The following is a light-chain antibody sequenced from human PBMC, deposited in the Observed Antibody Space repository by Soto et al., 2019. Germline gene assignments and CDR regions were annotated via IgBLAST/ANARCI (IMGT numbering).Light chain of an antibody. V-gene: IGKV1-33*01. Sequence: DIQMTQSPSSLSGSVGDIFTITFQASQDISNYLNWYQQKPGRAPKLLIYDASNLEAGVPSRFRGSGSGTDFTFTISRLQPEDIATYYCQQYENLPTFGQGTRLETK. CDR2: DAS. CDR1: QDISNY. J-gene: IGKJ5*01. CDR3: QQYENLPT.